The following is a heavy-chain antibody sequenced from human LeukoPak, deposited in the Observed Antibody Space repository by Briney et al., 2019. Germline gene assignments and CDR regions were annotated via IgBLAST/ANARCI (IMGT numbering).Heavy chain of an antibody. J-gene: IGHJ4*02. CDR2: IWYDGSNK. CDR3: ASSYYDSSGFNY. CDR1: GFTFSSYG. D-gene: IGHD3-22*01. V-gene: IGHV3-33*01. Sequence: GRSLRLSCAASGFTFSSYGMHWVRQAPGKGLERVAVIWYDGSNKYYADSVKGRFTISRDNSKNTLYLQMNSLRAEDTAVYYCASSYYDSSGFNYWGQGTLVTVSS.